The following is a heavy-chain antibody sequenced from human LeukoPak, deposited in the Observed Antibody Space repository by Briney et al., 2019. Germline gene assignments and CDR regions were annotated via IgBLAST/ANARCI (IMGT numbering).Heavy chain of an antibody. D-gene: IGHD1-1*01. CDR1: GGSISSGTYY. V-gene: IGHV4-61*09. Sequence: PSQTLSLTCTVSGGSISSGTYYWSWIRQPAGKGLEWIGHIYPSGSTNYNPSLKSRITISIDTSKNQFSLKLSSVTAADTAVYYCARRTRSGNFYCYYMDVWGKGTTVTISS. CDR2: IYPSGST. CDR3: ARRTRSGNFYCYYMDV. J-gene: IGHJ6*03.